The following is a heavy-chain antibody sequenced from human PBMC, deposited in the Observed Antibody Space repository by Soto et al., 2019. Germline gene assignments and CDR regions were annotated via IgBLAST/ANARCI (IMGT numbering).Heavy chain of an antibody. V-gene: IGHV1-8*01. Sequence: QVPLVQSGAEVKKPGASVEVSCKASGYTFTSYDINWVRQATGQGLEWMGWMNPNSGNTGYAQKFQGRVTMTRNTSISTAYMELSSLRSEDTAVYYCAREHSSSWRFDYWGQGTLVTLSS. J-gene: IGHJ4*02. CDR1: GYTFTSYD. CDR3: AREHSSSWRFDY. D-gene: IGHD6-13*01. CDR2: MNPNSGNT.